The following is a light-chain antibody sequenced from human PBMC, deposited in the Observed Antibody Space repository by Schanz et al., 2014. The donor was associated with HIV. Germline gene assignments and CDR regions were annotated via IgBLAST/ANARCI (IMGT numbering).Light chain of an antibody. CDR2: ANN. CDR1: NSSFRSNA. Sequence: QSVLTQPPSASGTPGQRVTMSCSGSNSSFRSNAVNWYQHLPGTAPKLLMYANNQRASGVPDRFSGSTSGTSASLVISGLQSEDEADYYCGTWDDSLNGWVFGGGTKLTVL. V-gene: IGLV1-44*01. J-gene: IGLJ3*02. CDR3: GTWDDSLNGWV.